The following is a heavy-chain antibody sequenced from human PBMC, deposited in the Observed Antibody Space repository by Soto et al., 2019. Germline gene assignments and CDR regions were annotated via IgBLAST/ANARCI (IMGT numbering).Heavy chain of an antibody. D-gene: IGHD3-10*01. V-gene: IGHV4-59*13. CDR2: IYYSGST. J-gene: IGHJ6*03. Sequence: TSETLSLTCTVSGGSISSYDWTWIRQPPGKGLEWIGYIYYSGSTNYNPSLKSRVTISVDTSKNQFSLKLSSVTAADTAVYYCARVMRFGEFSSYYYMDVWGKGTTVTVSS. CDR1: GGSISSYD. CDR3: ARVMRFGEFSSYYYMDV.